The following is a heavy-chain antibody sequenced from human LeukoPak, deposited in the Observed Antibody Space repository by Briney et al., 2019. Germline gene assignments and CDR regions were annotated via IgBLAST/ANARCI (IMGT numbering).Heavy chain of an antibody. CDR1: GDSFSSNDAS. CDR3: AREVAMIRGVKNWFDR. J-gene: IGHJ5*02. D-gene: IGHD3-10*01. V-gene: IGHV6-1*01. CDR2: TFYRSKWYY. Sequence: SQTLSLTCAISGDSFSSNDASWNWIRQSPSRGLEWLGRTFYRSKWYYDYEASLKSRITINPDTSKNQFSLQLNSVTPEDTAMYYCAREVAMIRGVKNWFDRWGQGTLVTVSS.